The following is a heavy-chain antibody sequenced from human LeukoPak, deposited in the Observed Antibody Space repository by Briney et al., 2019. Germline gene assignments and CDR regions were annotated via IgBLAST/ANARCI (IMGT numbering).Heavy chain of an antibody. Sequence: PGGSLRLSCAASGFTFSSYAMSWVRQAPGKGLGWVSTIYSGGSTYYADSVKGRFTISRDNSKNTLYLQMNSLRAEDTAVYYCARHDWFDPWGRGTLVTVSS. V-gene: IGHV3-66*04. J-gene: IGHJ5*02. CDR1: GFTFSSYA. CDR3: ARHDWFDP. CDR2: IYSGGST.